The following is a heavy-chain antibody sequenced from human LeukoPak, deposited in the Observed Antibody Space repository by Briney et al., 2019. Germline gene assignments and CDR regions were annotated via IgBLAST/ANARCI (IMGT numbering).Heavy chain of an antibody. CDR1: GGSISSYY. J-gene: IGHJ6*03. Sequence: SETLSLTCTVSGGSISSYYWSWIRQPPGKGLEWIGYIYYSGSTNYNPSLKSRVTISVDTSKNQFSLKLSSVTAADTAVYYCARDLWSGYPNYYYYYMDVWGKGTTVTVSS. CDR2: IYYSGST. D-gene: IGHD3-3*01. V-gene: IGHV4-59*12. CDR3: ARDLWSGYPNYYYYYMDV.